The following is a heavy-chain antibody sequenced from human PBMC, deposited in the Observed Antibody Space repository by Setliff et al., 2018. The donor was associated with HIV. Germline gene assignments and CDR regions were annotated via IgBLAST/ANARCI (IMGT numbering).Heavy chain of an antibody. Sequence: SETLSLTCAVYGRSFSGYYWNWIRQSPGKGLEWIGEINHSGGTNYNPSLKSRVTMSIDTSKNQFSLNVSSVTAADTAVYYCARERLRFLEWLPLDYWGQGTLVTVSS. D-gene: IGHD3-3*01. V-gene: IGHV4-34*01. J-gene: IGHJ4*02. CDR1: GRSFSGYY. CDR2: INHSGGT. CDR3: ARERLRFLEWLPLDY.